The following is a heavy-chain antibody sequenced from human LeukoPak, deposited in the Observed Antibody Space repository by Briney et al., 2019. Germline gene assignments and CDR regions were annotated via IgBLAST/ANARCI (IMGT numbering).Heavy chain of an antibody. D-gene: IGHD6-19*01. V-gene: IGHV1-46*03. Sequence: ASVKVSCKASGYTFISHYLHLVRQAPGQGLEWMGIINPSGGSPSYAQKFQGRVTMTRDTSTSTVYMELSSLRSEDTAVYYCARASYSSGSYYFDYWGQGTLVTVSS. J-gene: IGHJ4*02. CDR1: GYTFISHY. CDR3: ARASYSSGSYYFDY. CDR2: INPSGGSP.